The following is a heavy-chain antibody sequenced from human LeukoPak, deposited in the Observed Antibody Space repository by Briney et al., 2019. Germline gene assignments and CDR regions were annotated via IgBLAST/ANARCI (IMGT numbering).Heavy chain of an antibody. V-gene: IGHV3-30*18. Sequence: DPGGSLRLSCAASGFTVSSNYMSWVRQAPGKGLEWVAVISYDGSNKYYANSVKGRFTISRDKSKNTLYLQMNSLRAEDTAVYYCAKDGPHGYSYDSFDYWGQGTLVTVSS. CDR2: ISYDGSNK. D-gene: IGHD5-18*01. CDR3: AKDGPHGYSYDSFDY. CDR1: GFTVSSNY. J-gene: IGHJ4*02.